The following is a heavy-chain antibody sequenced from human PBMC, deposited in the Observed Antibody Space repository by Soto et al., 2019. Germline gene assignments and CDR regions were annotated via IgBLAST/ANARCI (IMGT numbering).Heavy chain of an antibody. Sequence: ASVKVSCKAPRDTFTSYYINWVRQAPGQGLEWMGVINPHGGSTAYAQKFKGRVTLTRDASASTVYMEVSSLTSEDTAMYYCARSSGGNFGIIIEGTNWFAPWGQGTLVTAPQ. CDR1: RDTFTSYY. J-gene: IGHJ5*02. CDR3: ARSSGGNFGIIIEGTNWFAP. CDR2: INPHGGST. V-gene: IGHV1-46*01. D-gene: IGHD1-26*01.